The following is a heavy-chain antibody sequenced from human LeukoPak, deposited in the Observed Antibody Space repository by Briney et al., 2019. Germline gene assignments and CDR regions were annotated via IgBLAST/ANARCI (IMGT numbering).Heavy chain of an antibody. CDR1: GFTFSSYA. D-gene: IGHD3-22*01. CDR3: ARRSYYYDSSVNY. CDR2: INHSGST. J-gene: IGHJ4*02. V-gene: IGHV4-34*01. Sequence: GSLRLSCAASGFTFSSYAMNWVRQAPGKGLEWIGEINHSGSTNYNPSLKSRVTISVDTSKNQFSLKLSSVTAADTAVYYCARRSYYYDSSVNYWGQGTLVTVSS.